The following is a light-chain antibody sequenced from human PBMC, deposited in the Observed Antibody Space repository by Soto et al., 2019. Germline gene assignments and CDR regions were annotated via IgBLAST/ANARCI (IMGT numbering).Light chain of an antibody. CDR2: DAS. CDR1: QRVSSY. Sequence: EIVLTQSPATLSLSPGERATLSCRASQRVSSYLAWYQQKPGQPPRLLIYDASNRATGIPARFSGSGSGTDFTLTISSLEPEDFAVYYCQQRTSFGPGTKVHSK. V-gene: IGKV3-11*01. J-gene: IGKJ3*01. CDR3: QQRTS.